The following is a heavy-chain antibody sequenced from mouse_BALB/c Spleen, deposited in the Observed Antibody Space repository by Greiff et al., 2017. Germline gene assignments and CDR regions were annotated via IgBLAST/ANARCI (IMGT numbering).Heavy chain of an antibody. J-gene: IGHJ3*01. CDR3: AREDYYGSSPFAY. Sequence: EVKLVESGGGLVQPGGSLKLSCAASGFDFSRYWMSWVRQAPGKGLEWIGEINPDSSTINYTPSLKDKFIISRDNAKNTLYLQMSKVRSEDTALYYCAREDYYGSSPFAYWGQGTLVTVSA. CDR1: GFDFSRYW. D-gene: IGHD1-1*01. V-gene: IGHV4-1*02. CDR2: INPDSSTI.